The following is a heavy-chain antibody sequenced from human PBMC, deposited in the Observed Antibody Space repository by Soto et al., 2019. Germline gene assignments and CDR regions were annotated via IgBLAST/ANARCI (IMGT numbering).Heavy chain of an antibody. CDR2: IGTLHDT. D-gene: IGHD2-8*02. Sequence: EVQLVESGGGLVQPGGSLRLSCAASGFTFSASDMHWVRQAPGKGLEWVAAIGTLHDTFYPDSVKGRFTISRENAKNSLYLQMNSLSADDTAVYYCARQASYWHGGGGWLDPWGQGVLVTVSS. V-gene: IGHV3-13*01. CDR3: ARQASYWHGGGGWLDP. J-gene: IGHJ5*02. CDR1: GFTFSASD.